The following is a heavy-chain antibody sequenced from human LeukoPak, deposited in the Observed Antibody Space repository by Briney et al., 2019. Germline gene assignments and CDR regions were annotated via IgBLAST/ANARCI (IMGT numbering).Heavy chain of an antibody. CDR3: ARDAGKQQLGSFDY. D-gene: IGHD6-13*01. J-gene: IGHJ4*02. CDR2: IYYSGST. V-gene: IGHV4-59*11. CDR1: GGSISSHC. Sequence: SETLSLTCTVSGGSISSHCWSWIRQPPGKGLEWIGYIYYSGSTNYNPSLKSRVTISVDTSKNQFSLKLSSVTAADTAVYYCARDAGKQQLGSFDYWGQGTLVTVSS.